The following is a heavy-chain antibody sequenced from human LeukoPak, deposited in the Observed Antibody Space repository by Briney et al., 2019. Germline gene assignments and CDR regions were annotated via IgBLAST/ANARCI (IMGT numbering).Heavy chain of an antibody. Sequence: ASVKVSCKVSGYTLTELSMHWVRQAPGKGLEWMGGFDPEDGETIYAQKFQGRVTMTEDTSTDTAYMELSSLRSEDTAVYYCATDPALGYCSSTSCYEVDYWGQGTLVTVSS. J-gene: IGHJ4*02. CDR2: FDPEDGET. CDR3: ATDPALGYCSSTSCYEVDY. CDR1: GYTLTELS. V-gene: IGHV1-24*01. D-gene: IGHD2-2*01.